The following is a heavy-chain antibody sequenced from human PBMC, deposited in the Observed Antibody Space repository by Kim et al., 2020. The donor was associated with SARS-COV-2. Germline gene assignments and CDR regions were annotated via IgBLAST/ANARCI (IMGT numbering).Heavy chain of an antibody. CDR3: ARGRGVRGVPPLGY. D-gene: IGHD3-10*01. CDR2: INHSGST. Sequence: SETLSLTCAVYGGSFSGYYWSWIRQPPGKGLEWIGEINHSGSTNYNPSLKSRVTISVDTSKNQFSLKLSSVTAADTAVYYCARGRGVRGVPPLGYWGQGTLVTVSS. J-gene: IGHJ4*02. CDR1: GGSFSGYY. V-gene: IGHV4-34*01.